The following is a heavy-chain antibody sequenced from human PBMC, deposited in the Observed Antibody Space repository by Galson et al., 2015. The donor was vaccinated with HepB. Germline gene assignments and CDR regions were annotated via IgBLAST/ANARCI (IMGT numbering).Heavy chain of an antibody. Sequence: SLRLSCAASGFTFNYYWMSWVRQAPGTGLEWVANIKLDGSEKYYVDSVKGRFTISRDNAKNSLYLQMNSLRAEDTAVYYCARGRSMDVWGQGTTVTVSS. CDR1: GFTFNYYW. D-gene: IGHD6-13*01. J-gene: IGHJ6*02. V-gene: IGHV3-7*01. CDR3: ARGRSMDV. CDR2: IKLDGSEK.